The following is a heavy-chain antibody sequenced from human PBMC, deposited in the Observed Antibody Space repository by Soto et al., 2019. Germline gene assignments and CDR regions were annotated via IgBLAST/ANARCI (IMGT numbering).Heavy chain of an antibody. CDR1: GGSLSTYY. Sequence: PSETLSLTCAVYGGSLSTYYWSWIRQSPGKGLEWIGEIHPSGTTDYNPSLWSRATMSLDTSKNQFSLNLISVTAADTGVYYCARGRDEYKLGNVWGPGTTVTVSS. J-gene: IGHJ6*02. D-gene: IGHD7-27*01. CDR3: ARGRDEYKLGNV. CDR2: IHPSGTT. V-gene: IGHV4-34*01.